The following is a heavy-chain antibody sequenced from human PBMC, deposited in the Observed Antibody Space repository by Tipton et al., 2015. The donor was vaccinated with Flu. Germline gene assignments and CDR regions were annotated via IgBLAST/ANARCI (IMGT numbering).Heavy chain of an antibody. J-gene: IGHJ4*02. CDR2: IMPSLSVS. D-gene: IGHD5-18*01. CDR3: ATDSRGNSYGHFDY. Sequence: QLVQSGAEVKKPGSSVKVSCKASGGTFGSYTLSWLRQAPGQGPEWMGRIMPSLSVSNYAQRFQDRVTITADKSTSTVFLELNSLRSEDTAVYYCATDSRGNSYGHFDYWGQGTLVTVSS. CDR1: GGTFGSYT. V-gene: IGHV1-69*09.